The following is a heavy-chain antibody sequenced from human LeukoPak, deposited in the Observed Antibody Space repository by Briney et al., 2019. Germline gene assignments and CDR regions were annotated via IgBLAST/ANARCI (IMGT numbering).Heavy chain of an antibody. CDR2: IYHSGRT. CDR3: ASSDASIAAPLDY. J-gene: IGHJ4*02. Sequence: PSQTLSLTCTVSGGSISSGGYYWGWIRQPPGKGLEWIGYIYHSGRTYYNPSLKSRVTISVDRSRNQFSLKLSSVTAADTAVYYCASSDASIAAPLDYWGQGTLVTVSS. CDR1: GGSISSGGYY. V-gene: IGHV4-30-2*01. D-gene: IGHD6-6*01.